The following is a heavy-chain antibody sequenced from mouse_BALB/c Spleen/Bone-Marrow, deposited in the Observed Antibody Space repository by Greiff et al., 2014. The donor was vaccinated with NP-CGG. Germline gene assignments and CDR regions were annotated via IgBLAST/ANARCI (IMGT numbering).Heavy chain of an antibody. V-gene: IGHV1S56*01. D-gene: IGHD4-1*01. CDR1: GYTFTRYY. CDR2: TYPGNVNT. CDR3: ARALTGTWFAY. Sequence: QVQLQQSGPELVKPGASVKISCKASGYTFTRYYIHLVKQRPGQGLEWIGWTYPGNVNTKYNEKFKDKATLTADKSSSTAYMQLSSLTSDDSAVYFCARALTGTWFAYWGQGTLVTVSA. J-gene: IGHJ3*01.